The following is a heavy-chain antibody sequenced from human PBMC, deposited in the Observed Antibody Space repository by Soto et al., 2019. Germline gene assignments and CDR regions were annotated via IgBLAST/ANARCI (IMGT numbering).Heavy chain of an antibody. CDR1: GYSFTTYG. D-gene: IGHD2-8*01. Sequence: QGLLVQSGAEVKQPGASVKVSCKASGYSFTTYGISWVRQAPGPGLEWMGWISGYNGDTNNAQKFQDRVTMTIDRSTTTAYLELRSLTSDDTAVYYCAKNGHPPYYYYGMDVWGQGTTVTVSS. CDR3: AKNGHPPYYYYGMDV. CDR2: ISGYNGDT. J-gene: IGHJ6*02. V-gene: IGHV1-18*01.